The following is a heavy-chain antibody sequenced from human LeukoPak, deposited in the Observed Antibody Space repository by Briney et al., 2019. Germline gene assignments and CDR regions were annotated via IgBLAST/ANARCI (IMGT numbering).Heavy chain of an antibody. CDR2: IGSDGSKQ. V-gene: IGHV3-30*02. J-gene: IGHJ4*02. Sequence: PGGSLRLSCAASGFSFSNYWMSWVREAPGKGLEWVTFIGSDGSKQYYADSVKGRFSISRDNSRNTVSLQMNSLRLEDTAVYYCATDGSGTSFPYYFESWGQGTLVTVSS. CDR3: ATDGSGTSFPYYFES. D-gene: IGHD3-10*01. CDR1: GFSFSNYW.